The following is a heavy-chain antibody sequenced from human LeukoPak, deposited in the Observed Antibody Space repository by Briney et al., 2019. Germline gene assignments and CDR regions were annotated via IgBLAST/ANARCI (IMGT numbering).Heavy chain of an antibody. Sequence: GGSLRLSCAASGFTVSSNYMSWVRQAPGKGLEWVSVIYSGGNTYYADSVKGRFTISRDNSKNTLYLQMNSLRAEDTAVYYCAKEGYYGDYFDYWGQGTLVAVSS. CDR3: AKEGYYGDYFDY. V-gene: IGHV3-53*01. CDR1: GFTVSSNY. CDR2: IYSGGNT. J-gene: IGHJ4*02. D-gene: IGHD4-17*01.